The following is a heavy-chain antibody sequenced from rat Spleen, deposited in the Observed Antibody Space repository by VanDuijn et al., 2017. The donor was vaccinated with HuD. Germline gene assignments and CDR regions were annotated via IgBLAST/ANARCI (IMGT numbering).Heavy chain of an antibody. CDR1: GFTFSDYY. D-gene: IGHD1-8*01. Sequence: EVQLVESDGGLVQPGRSLKLSCAASGFTFSDYYMAWVRQAPGKGLEWVASISYEGSSTYYGDSVKGRFTVSRDDAKSTLYLQMDSLRSEDTATYYCGRHGDYYGIYPFDYWGQGTLVTVSS. CDR3: GRHGDYYGIYPFDY. J-gene: IGHJ3*01. V-gene: IGHV5-22*01. CDR2: ISYEGSST.